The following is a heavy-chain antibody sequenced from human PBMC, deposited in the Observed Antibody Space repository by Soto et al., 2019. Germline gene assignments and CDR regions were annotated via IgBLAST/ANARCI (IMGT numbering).Heavy chain of an antibody. CDR3: SVVVAATQVFDY. Sequence: QVQLVQSGAEVKKPGSSVKVSCKASGGTFSSYAISWVRQAPGQGLEWMGGIIPIFGTANYAQKFQGRVTITADESTSTAYLELSSLRSEDTAVYYCSVVVAATQVFDYWGQGTLVTVSS. CDR1: GGTFSSYA. CDR2: IIPIFGTA. J-gene: IGHJ4*02. V-gene: IGHV1-69*01. D-gene: IGHD2-15*01.